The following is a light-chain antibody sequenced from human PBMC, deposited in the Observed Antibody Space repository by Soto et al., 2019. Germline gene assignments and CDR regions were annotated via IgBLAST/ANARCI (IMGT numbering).Light chain of an antibody. CDR1: QCISGY. Sequence: IVMTQSPASLSVSPGERATLSCRASQCISGYLAWYQQKPGQAPSLLIYGASTRATGIPARFSGSGSGTEFTLTISSLQSEDFAVYYCQQYSNWPPLTFGGGTKVEIK. CDR3: QQYSNWPPLT. J-gene: IGKJ4*01. V-gene: IGKV3-15*01. CDR2: GAS.